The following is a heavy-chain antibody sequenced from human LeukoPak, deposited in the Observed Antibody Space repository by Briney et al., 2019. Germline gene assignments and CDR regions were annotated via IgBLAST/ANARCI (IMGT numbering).Heavy chain of an antibody. V-gene: IGHV4-34*01. CDR1: GGSFSGYY. J-gene: IGHJ4*02. Sequence: SETLSLTCAVYGGSFSGYYWSWIRQPPGKGLEWIGEINHSGSTNYNPFLKSRVTISVDTSKNQFSLKLSSVTAADTAVYYCASQGKDCSGGSCYSGVRYFDYWGQGTLVTVSS. CDR3: ASQGKDCSGGSCYSGVRYFDY. CDR2: INHSGST. D-gene: IGHD2-15*01.